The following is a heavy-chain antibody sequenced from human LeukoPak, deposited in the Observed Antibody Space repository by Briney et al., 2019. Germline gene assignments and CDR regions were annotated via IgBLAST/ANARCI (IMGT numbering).Heavy chain of an antibody. V-gene: IGHV4-59*01. Sequence: PSETLSLTCTVSGGSISSYYWSWIRQPPGKGLEWIGYIYYSGSTNYNPSLKSRVTISVDTSKNQFSLKLSSVTAADTAVYYCARSSDYDSSGYYGAFDIWGQGTMVTVSS. CDR1: GGSISSYY. CDR2: IYYSGST. D-gene: IGHD3-22*01. CDR3: ARSSDYDSSGYYGAFDI. J-gene: IGHJ3*02.